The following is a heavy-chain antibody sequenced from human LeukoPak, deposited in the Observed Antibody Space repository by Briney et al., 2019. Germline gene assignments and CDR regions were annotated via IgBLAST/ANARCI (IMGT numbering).Heavy chain of an antibody. CDR3: ARDDRITIFGVAKPAGLR. J-gene: IGHJ4*02. V-gene: IGHV1-18*01. Sequence: GASVKVSCKASGYTFNTYGISWVRQAPGQGLEWMGWISAYNGNTNYAQKLQGRVTMTTDTSTSTAYMELRSLRSDDTAVYYCARDDRITIFGVAKPAGLRWGQGTLVTVSS. D-gene: IGHD3-3*01. CDR1: GYTFNTYG. CDR2: ISAYNGNT.